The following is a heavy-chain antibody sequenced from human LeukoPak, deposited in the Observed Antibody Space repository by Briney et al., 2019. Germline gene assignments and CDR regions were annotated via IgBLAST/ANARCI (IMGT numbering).Heavy chain of an antibody. Sequence: SQTLSLTCTVSGGSISSGDYYWSWIRQPPGKGLEWIGYIYYSGSTYYNPSLKSRVTISIDTSKNQFSLNLSSATAADTAVYYCARGYYYDSNAVDYFDYWGQGTLVTVSS. V-gene: IGHV4-30-4*01. J-gene: IGHJ4*02. CDR3: ARGYYYDSNAVDYFDY. CDR1: GGSISSGDYY. CDR2: IYYSGST. D-gene: IGHD3-22*01.